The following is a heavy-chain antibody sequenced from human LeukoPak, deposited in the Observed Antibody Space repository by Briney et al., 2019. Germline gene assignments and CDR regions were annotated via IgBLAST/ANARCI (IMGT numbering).Heavy chain of an antibody. CDR2: IIPIFGTA. CDR1: GGTFSSYA. V-gene: IGHV1-69*13. Sequence: SVKVSCKASGGTFSSYAISWVRQAPGQGLEWMGGIIPIFGTANYAQKFQGRVTITADESTSTAYMELSSLRSEDTAVYYCARGRVPAAMGKGFGCWGQGTLVTVSS. D-gene: IGHD2-2*01. CDR3: ARGRVPAAMGKGFGC. J-gene: IGHJ4*02.